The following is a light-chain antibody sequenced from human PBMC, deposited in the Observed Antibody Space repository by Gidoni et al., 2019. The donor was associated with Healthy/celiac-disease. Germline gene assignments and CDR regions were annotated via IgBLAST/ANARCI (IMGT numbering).Light chain of an antibody. V-gene: IGKV3-11*01. J-gene: IGKJ1*01. CDR2: DAS. Sequence: EIVLTQSPATLSLSPGERATLSCRASQSVSSYLAWYQQKPGQAPRLLIYDASNRATGIPARFNGSGSGTDFTLTIISLEPEDFAVYYCQQRSNWPKTFGQGTKVEIK. CDR1: QSVSSY. CDR3: QQRSNWPKT.